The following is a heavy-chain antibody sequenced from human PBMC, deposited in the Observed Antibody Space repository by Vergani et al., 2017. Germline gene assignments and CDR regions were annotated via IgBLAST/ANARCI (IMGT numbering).Heavy chain of an antibody. Sequence: EVQLVESGGGLVQPGGSLRLSCAASGFTFSSYEMNWVRQAPGKGLEWVSYISSSGSTIYYADSVKGRFTIPRDNAKNSLYLQMNSLRAEDTAVYYCARDRAYYAHPTYWYFDLWGRGTLVTVSS. CDR3: ARDRAYYAHPTYWYFDL. CDR1: GFTFSSYE. V-gene: IGHV3-48*03. CDR2: ISSSGSTI. J-gene: IGHJ2*01. D-gene: IGHD2-21*01.